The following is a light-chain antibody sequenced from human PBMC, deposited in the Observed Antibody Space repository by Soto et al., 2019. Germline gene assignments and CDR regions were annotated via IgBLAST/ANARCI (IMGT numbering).Light chain of an antibody. CDR1: QSISSY. CDR2: AAS. CDR3: PQSYSTPTS. J-gene: IGKJ2*01. V-gene: IGKV1-39*01. Sequence: DIQMTQSPSSLSASVGDRVTITCRASQSISSYLNWYQQKPGKAPKLLIYAASSLQSGVPSRFSGSGSGTDFTLTISSLQPEDCATYYCPQSYSTPTSFGQGNKLEI.